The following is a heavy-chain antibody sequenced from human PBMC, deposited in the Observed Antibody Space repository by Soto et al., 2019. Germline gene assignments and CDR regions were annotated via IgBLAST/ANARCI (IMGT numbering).Heavy chain of an antibody. CDR1: GGSISNYY. D-gene: IGHD3-3*01. J-gene: IGHJ4*02. V-gene: IGHV4-59*01. CDR3: GLYPTCGFWSCDIQG. CDR2: IYYIGTT. Sequence: SETLSLTCSVSGGSISNYYWSWIRQSPGMGLEWIGYIYYIGTTNYNTSLKGRVTIPVDTSKNQSSRKLSSVPAAATAVYYGGLYPTCGFWSCDIQGWGQGTLVTVSS.